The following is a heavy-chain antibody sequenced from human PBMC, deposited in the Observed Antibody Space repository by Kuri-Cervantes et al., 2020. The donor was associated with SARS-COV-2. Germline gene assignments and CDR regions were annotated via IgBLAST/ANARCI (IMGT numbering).Heavy chain of an antibody. CDR2: IYYSGST. D-gene: IGHD6-6*01. V-gene: IGHV4-59*08. J-gene: IGHJ4*02. CDR3: ARVPIAAPDY. Sequence: SETLSLTCTVSGGSISSYYWSWIRQPPGKGLEWIGYIYYSGSTNYNPSLKSRATISVDTSKNQFSLKLSSVTAAATAVYYCARVPIAAPDYWGQGTLVTVSS. CDR1: GGSISSYY.